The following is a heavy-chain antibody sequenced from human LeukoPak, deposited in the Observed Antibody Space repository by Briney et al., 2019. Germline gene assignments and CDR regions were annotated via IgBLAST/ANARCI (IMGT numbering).Heavy chain of an antibody. Sequence: GGSLRLFWGASGFTFSSYAMSWVRQAPGKGLEWVAAISGSGGSTYYADSVKGRFTISRDNSKNTLYLQMNSLRAEDTAVSYCVADDYGAYEAVWRFDPWGQGTLVTVSS. J-gene: IGHJ5*02. CDR2: ISGSGGST. D-gene: IGHD4-17*01. CDR3: VADDYGAYEAVWRFDP. V-gene: IGHV3-23*01. CDR1: GFTFSSYA.